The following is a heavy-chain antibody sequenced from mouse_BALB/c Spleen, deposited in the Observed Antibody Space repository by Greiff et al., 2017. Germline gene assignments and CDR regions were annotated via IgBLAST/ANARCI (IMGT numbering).Heavy chain of an antibody. CDR1: GFTFSSYG. D-gene: IGHD2-1*01. Sequence: EVQLVESGGGLVQPGGSRKLSCAASGFTFSSYGMHWVRQAPEKGLEWVAYISSGSSTIYYADTVKGRFTISRDNPKNTLFLQMTSLRSEDTAMYYCARSRNYYFDYWGQGTTLTVSS. J-gene: IGHJ2*01. CDR2: ISSGSSTI. CDR3: ARSRNYYFDY. V-gene: IGHV5-17*02.